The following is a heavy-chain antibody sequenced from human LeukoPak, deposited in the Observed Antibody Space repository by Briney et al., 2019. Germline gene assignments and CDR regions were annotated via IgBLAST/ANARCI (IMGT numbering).Heavy chain of an antibody. V-gene: IGHV3-73*01. J-gene: IGHJ4*02. CDR1: GFTFSGSA. CDR2: IRSKADSYTT. CDR3: RAASDLNDY. D-gene: IGHD6-13*01. Sequence: GGSLRLSCAASGFTFSGSAMHWVRQASGKGLEWLGRIRSKADSYTTAYAASVKGRFIVSRDDSKNTAYLQMNSLKTEDTAVYYCRAASDLNDYWGQGTLVTVSS.